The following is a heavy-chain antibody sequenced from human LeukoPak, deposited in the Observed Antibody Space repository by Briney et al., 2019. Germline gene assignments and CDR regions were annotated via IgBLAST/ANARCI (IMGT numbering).Heavy chain of an antibody. D-gene: IGHD3-22*01. Sequence: GRSLRLSCAASGFTFDDYAMHWVRQAPGKGLEWVSGISWNSGSIGYADSVKGRFTISRDNAKNSLYLQMNSLRAEDTALHYCANSAGLSGYYPFDYWGQGTLVTVSS. CDR1: GFTFDDYA. CDR3: ANSAGLSGYYPFDY. J-gene: IGHJ4*02. CDR2: ISWNSGSI. V-gene: IGHV3-9*01.